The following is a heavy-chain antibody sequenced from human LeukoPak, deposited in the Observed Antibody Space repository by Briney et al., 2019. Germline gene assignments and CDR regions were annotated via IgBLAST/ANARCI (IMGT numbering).Heavy chain of an antibody. J-gene: IGHJ4*02. CDR3: ARGLGYITFDY. D-gene: IGHD1-1*01. CDR1: GGSIRGGGYY. Sequence: PSHTLALTCTVSGGSIRGGGYYWSWIRQHPGKGLEWIGYIYYSGSTYYNPSLKSRVTISVDTSKNQFSLKLSSVTAADTAVYYCARGLGYITFDYWGQGTLVTVSS. V-gene: IGHV4-31*03. CDR2: IYYSGST.